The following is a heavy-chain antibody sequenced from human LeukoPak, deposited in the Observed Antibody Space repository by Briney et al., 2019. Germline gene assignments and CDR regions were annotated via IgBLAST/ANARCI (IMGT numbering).Heavy chain of an antibody. Sequence: GGSLRLSCAASGLTFNSYWMHWVRQVAGKGLVWVARINGDASNTTYADSVKGRFTISRDNAKNTLYLQMNSLRVDDTAVYYCASRNSLFIWGQGTLVTVSS. D-gene: IGHD4-23*01. CDR3: ASRNSLFI. CDR2: INGDASNT. CDR1: GLTFNSYW. V-gene: IGHV3-74*03. J-gene: IGHJ4*02.